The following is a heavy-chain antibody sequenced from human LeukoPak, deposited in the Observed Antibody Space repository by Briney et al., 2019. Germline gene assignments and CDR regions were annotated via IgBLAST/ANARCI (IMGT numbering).Heavy chain of an antibody. CDR3: STYGGGAG. J-gene: IGHJ4*02. CDR2: ITSNADGGTT. Sequence: GESLRLSCAASGFTFAPAWMSWVRQAPGKGLEWLGRITSNADGGTTDYAAPVKGRFTISRDDSKNMAYLKMNSLQSEDTAMYYCSTYGGGAGWGQGTLVTVSS. V-gene: IGHV3-15*01. D-gene: IGHD3-10*01. CDR1: GFTFAPAW.